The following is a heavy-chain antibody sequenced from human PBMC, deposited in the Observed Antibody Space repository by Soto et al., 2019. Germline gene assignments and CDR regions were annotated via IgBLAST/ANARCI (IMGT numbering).Heavy chain of an antibody. CDR1: GFTFSTFS. J-gene: IGHJ5*02. V-gene: IGHV3-21*01. Sequence: PGGSLRLSCAASGFTFSTFSINWVRQAQGKGLEWVSSISSSSSYIYYADSVKGRFTISRDNAKNSLYLQMNSLRAEEAAVYYCARELVVAGMVGGFDPWGQGTLVTVSS. D-gene: IGHD6-19*01. CDR3: ARELVVAGMVGGFDP. CDR2: ISSSSSYI.